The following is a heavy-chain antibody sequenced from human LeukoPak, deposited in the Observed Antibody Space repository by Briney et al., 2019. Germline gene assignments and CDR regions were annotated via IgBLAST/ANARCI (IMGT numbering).Heavy chain of an antibody. D-gene: IGHD3-22*01. V-gene: IGHV3-48*01. CDR3: ARDLRRADYYDSSGYYLSRRGPFDY. CDR1: GFTFSSYS. CDR2: ISSSSSTI. Sequence: GGSLRLSCAASGFTFSSYSMNWVRQAPGKGLEWVSYISSSSSTIYYADSVKGRFTISRDNAKNSLYLQMNSLRAEDTAVYYCARDLRRADYYDSSGYYLSRRGPFDYWGQGTLVTVSS. J-gene: IGHJ4*02.